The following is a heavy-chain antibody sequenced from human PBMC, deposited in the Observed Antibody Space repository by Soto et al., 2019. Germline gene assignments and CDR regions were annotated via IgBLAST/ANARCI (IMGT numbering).Heavy chain of an antibody. CDR1: GGTFSSYT. J-gene: IGHJ6*03. CDR3: ARTVNDILLHRLYYYMDV. CDR2: IIPILGIA. D-gene: IGHD3-9*01. Sequence: SVKVSCKASGGTFSSYTISWVRQAPGQGLEWMGRIIPILGIANYAQKFQGRVTITADKSTSTAYMELSSLRSEDTAVYYCARTVNDILLHRLYYYMDVWGKGTTVTVSS. V-gene: IGHV1-69*02.